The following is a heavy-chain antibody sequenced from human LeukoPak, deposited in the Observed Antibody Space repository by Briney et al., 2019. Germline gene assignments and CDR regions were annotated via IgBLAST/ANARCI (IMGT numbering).Heavy chain of an antibody. CDR2: IYSGGST. J-gene: IGHJ3*02. CDR3: ARGGSYLSAFDI. D-gene: IGHD1-26*01. CDR1: GFTVGSNY. Sequence: GGSLRLSCAASGFTVGSNYMSWVRQAPGKGLEWVSIIYSGGSTFYADSVKGRFTISRDNSKNTLYLQMNSLRAEDTAVYYCARGGSYLSAFDIWGQGTMVTVSS. V-gene: IGHV3-53*01.